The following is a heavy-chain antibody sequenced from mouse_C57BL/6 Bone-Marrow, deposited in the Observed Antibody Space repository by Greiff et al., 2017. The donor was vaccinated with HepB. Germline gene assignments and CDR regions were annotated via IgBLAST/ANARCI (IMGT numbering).Heavy chain of an antibody. CDR2: INPSSGYT. V-gene: IGHV1-4*01. CDR1: GYTFTSYT. D-gene: IGHD2-1*01. Sequence: VKLMESGAELARPGASVKMSCKASGYTFTSYTMHWVKQRPGQGLEWIGYINPSSGYTKYNQKFKDKATLTADKSSSTAYMQLSSLTSEDSAVYYCARYGNYYYAMDYWGQGTSVTVSS. CDR3: ARYGNYYYAMDY. J-gene: IGHJ4*01.